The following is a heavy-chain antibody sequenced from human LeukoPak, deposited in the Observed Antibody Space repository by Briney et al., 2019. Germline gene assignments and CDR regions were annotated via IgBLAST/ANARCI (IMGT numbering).Heavy chain of an antibody. CDR1: GGSIRNYY. CDR3: ARSSESYDSSGYYSYYFDY. D-gene: IGHD3-22*01. V-gene: IGHV4-59*01. CDR2: ISDGGGS. J-gene: IGHJ4*02. Sequence: SETLSLTCTVSGGSIRNYYWTWIRQPPGKGLEWIGYISDGGGSNYNPSLKSRVTISVDTSKNQYSLKLSSVTAADTAVYYCARSSESYDSSGYYSYYFDYWGQGTLVTVSS.